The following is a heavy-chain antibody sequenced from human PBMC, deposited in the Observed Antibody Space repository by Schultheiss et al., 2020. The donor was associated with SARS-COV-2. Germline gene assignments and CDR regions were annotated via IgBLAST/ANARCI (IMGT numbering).Heavy chain of an antibody. CDR2: ISGSGGST. CDR1: GFTVSSNY. Sequence: GESLKISCAASGFTVSSNYMSWVRQAPGKELEWVSAISGSGGSTYYADSVKGRFTISRDNSKNTLYLQMNSLRAEDTAVYYCAKDALRRQWLVDRREYYFDYWGQGTLVTVSS. J-gene: IGHJ4*02. V-gene: IGHV3-23*01. CDR3: AKDALRRQWLVDRREYYFDY. D-gene: IGHD6-19*01.